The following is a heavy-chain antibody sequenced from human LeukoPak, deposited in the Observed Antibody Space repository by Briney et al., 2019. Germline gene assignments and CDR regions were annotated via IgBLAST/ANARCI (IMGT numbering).Heavy chain of an antibody. D-gene: IGHD3-22*01. Sequence: GGSLRLSCAVSGITLSNYVMSWVRQAPGRGLEWVAGISDSGGRTNYADSVKGRFTISRDNPKNTLYLQMKSLRAEDTAVYFCAKRGVVIRVILVGFHKEAYYFDSWGQGALVTVSS. CDR1: GITLSNYV. CDR3: AKRGVVIRVILVGFHKEAYYFDS. J-gene: IGHJ4*02. CDR2: ISDSGGRT. V-gene: IGHV3-23*01.